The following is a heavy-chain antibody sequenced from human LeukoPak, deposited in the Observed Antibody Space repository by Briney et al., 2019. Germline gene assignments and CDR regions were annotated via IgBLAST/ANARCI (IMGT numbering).Heavy chain of an antibody. J-gene: IGHJ4*02. D-gene: IGHD3-3*02. V-gene: IGHV4-30-4*08. CDR2: VDYNGST. Sequence: SETLSLTCTVSGGSISSYYWSWIRQSPGKGLEWIGYVDYNGSTYYNPSLKSRASISVDTSKNQFSLRLTSVTAADTAVYYCVRGFSRFDYWGQGTLVSVSS. CDR1: GGSISSYY. CDR3: VRGFSRFDY.